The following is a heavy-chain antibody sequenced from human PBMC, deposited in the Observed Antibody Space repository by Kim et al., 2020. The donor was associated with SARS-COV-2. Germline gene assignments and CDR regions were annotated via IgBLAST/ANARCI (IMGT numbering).Heavy chain of an antibody. CDR2: IYYSGST. Sequence: SETLSLTCTVSGGSISSSSYYWGWIRQPPGKGLEWIGSIYYSGSTYYNPSLKSRVTISVDTSKNQFSLKLSSVTAADTAVYYCARLPHSSSWYGVIDYWGQGTLVTVSS. J-gene: IGHJ4*02. V-gene: IGHV4-39*01. CDR3: ARLPHSSSWYGVIDY. D-gene: IGHD6-13*01. CDR1: GGSISSSSYY.